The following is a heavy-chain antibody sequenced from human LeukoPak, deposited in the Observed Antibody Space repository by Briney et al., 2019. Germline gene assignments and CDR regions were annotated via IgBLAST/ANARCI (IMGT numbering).Heavy chain of an antibody. D-gene: IGHD3-22*01. J-gene: IGHJ4*02. V-gene: IGHV4-34*01. CDR3: ARGKYDSGGYYLDY. CDR1: GESFSGYY. CDR2: INHSGSI. Sequence: PSESLSLTCAVYGESFSGYYLSWIRQPPGKGLTWIGEINHSGSINYNPSLKSRVTISLDTSKSQFSLKLSSVTAADTAVYYCARGKYDSGGYYLDYWGQGTLNTVSS.